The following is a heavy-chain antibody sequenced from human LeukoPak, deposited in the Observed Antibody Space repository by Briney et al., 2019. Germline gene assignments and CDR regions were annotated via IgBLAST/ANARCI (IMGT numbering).Heavy chain of an antibody. CDR3: ARDRETYYYDSSGPPVDV. CDR1: GCTFSGYY. Sequence: ASVTVTCKASGCTFSGYYMHWVRQAPGQGLEWMGWINPNSGGTNYAQKFQGRVTMTRDTSISTAYMELSRLRSDDTAVYYCARDRETYYYDSSGPPVDVWGQGTTVTVSS. CDR2: INPNSGGT. J-gene: IGHJ6*02. D-gene: IGHD3-22*01. V-gene: IGHV1-2*02.